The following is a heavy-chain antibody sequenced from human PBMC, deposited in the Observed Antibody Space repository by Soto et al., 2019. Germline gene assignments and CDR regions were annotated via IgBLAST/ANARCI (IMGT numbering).Heavy chain of an antibody. Sequence: QEQLVQSGAGVKKPGASVKVSCKTSGYTFTDYDINWVRQATGQGLEWIGWMNPNSGETGYAQKFQGRVTMTRSASLSTAYLELSSLRSEDTAVYYCARVAVAARPRWYNWFDPWGQGTLVTVSS. CDR2: MNPNSGET. CDR1: GYTFTDYD. V-gene: IGHV1-8*01. J-gene: IGHJ5*02. CDR3: ARVAVAARPRWYNWFDP. D-gene: IGHD2-15*01.